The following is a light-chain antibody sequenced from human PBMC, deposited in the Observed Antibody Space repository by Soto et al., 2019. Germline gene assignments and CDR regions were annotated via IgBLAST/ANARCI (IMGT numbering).Light chain of an antibody. CDR2: GNS. J-gene: IGLJ1*01. CDR1: SSNIGAGYD. V-gene: IGLV1-40*01. Sequence: QCVLTQPPSVSGAPGQRVTISCTGSSSNIGAGYDVHWYQQLPGTVPKLLIYGNSNRPSGVPDRFSGSKSGTSASLAITGLQAEDEADYYCQSYDSSLSGFYVFGTGTKRTVL. CDR3: QSYDSSLSGFYV.